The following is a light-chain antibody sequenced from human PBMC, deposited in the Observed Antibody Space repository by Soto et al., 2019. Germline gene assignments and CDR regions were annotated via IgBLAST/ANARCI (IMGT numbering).Light chain of an antibody. J-gene: IGKJ4*01. CDR1: QSVSSSY. CDR3: QQYGSYPPLT. V-gene: IGKV3-20*01. Sequence: EIVLTQSPGTLSLSQGERATLSCRASQSVSSSYLAWYQQKPGQAPSLVIYGASSRATVITDGFSGSGSGADFTTTISSLEHADFAVYYCQQYGSYPPLTFGGGTKVEIK. CDR2: GAS.